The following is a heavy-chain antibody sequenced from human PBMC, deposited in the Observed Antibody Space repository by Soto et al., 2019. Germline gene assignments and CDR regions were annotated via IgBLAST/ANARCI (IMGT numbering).Heavy chain of an antibody. V-gene: IGHV3-11*01. Sequence: GSLRLSCAASGFTFSDYYMSWIRQAPGKGLEWVSYISSSGSTIYYADSVKGRFTISGDNAKNSLYLQMNSLRAEDTAVYYCARANRYIEYQLPLYYFDYWGQGTLVTVSS. CDR2: ISSSGSTI. CDR3: ARANRYIEYQLPLYYFDY. D-gene: IGHD2-2*01. CDR1: GFTFSDYY. J-gene: IGHJ4*02.